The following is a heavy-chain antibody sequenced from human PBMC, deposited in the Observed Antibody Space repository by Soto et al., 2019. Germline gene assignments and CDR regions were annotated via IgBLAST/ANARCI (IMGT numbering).Heavy chain of an antibody. V-gene: IGHV3-23*01. CDR3: AKDAPDCSSTSCPPVYYYYGMDV. CDR1: GFTFSSYA. Sequence: HPGGSLRLSCAASGFTFSSYAMSWVRQAPGKGLEWVSAISGSGGSTYYADSVKGRFTISRDNSKNTLYLQMNSLRAEDTAVYYCAKDAPDCSSTSCPPVYYYYGMDVWGQGTTVTVSS. J-gene: IGHJ6*02. D-gene: IGHD2-2*01. CDR2: ISGSGGST.